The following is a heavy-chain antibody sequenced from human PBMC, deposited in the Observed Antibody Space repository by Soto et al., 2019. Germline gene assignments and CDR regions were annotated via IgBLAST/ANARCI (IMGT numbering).Heavy chain of an antibody. CDR3: TAQPMDFPGENWFDP. V-gene: IGHV1-24*01. D-gene: IGHD1-26*01. CDR2: FYPEEGET. Sequence: XVKGACKGAGETINELSFYCVRHAPGKGLEWKGAFYPEEGETIYAQKFQGRVTMTEDTSTDTAYMELSSLRSEDTAVYYCTAQPMDFPGENWFDPWGQGTLVTVSS. CDR1: GETINELS. J-gene: IGHJ5*02.